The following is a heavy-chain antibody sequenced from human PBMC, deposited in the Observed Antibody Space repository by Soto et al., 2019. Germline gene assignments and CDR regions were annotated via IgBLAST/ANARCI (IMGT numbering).Heavy chain of an antibody. J-gene: IGHJ4*02. CDR1: GFTFSSYW. V-gene: IGHV3-74*01. Sequence: EVQLVESGGGLVQPGGSLRLSCAASGFTFSSYWMHWVRQAPGKGLVWVSRINSDGSTTSYADSVKGRFTISRDISKSTLYLQMNNLRAEDTAVYNCARSAYDSGNGNEYRGKGTLVIVSA. CDR3: ARSAYDSGNGNEY. CDR2: INSDGSTT. D-gene: IGHD3-10*01.